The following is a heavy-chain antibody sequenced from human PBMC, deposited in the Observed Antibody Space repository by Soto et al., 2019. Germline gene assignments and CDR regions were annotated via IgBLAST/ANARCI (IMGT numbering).Heavy chain of an antibody. CDR3: ARFLRGYDYVWGSSGDAFDI. J-gene: IGHJ3*02. V-gene: IGHV4-61*08. Sequence: PSETLSLTCPVSGGSISSGDYYWSWIRQPPGKGLEWIGYIYYSGSTNYNPSLKSRVTISVDTSKTQFSLKLSSVTAADTAVYYCARFLRGYDYVWGSSGDAFDIWGQGTMVTVSS. CDR1: GGSISSGDYY. CDR2: IYYSGST. D-gene: IGHD3-16*01.